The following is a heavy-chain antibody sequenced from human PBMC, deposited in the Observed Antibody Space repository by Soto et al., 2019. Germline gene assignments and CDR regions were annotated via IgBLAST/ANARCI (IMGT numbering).Heavy chain of an antibody. Sequence: SVKVSCKASGGTFSSYAISWVRQAPGQGLEWMGGIIPIFGTANYAQKFQGRVTITADKSTSTAYMELSSLRSEDTAVYYCARDMTTVSEGYYYGMDVWGQGTTVTV. CDR1: GGTFSSYA. D-gene: IGHD4-4*01. J-gene: IGHJ6*02. CDR3: ARDMTTVSEGYYYGMDV. CDR2: IIPIFGTA. V-gene: IGHV1-69*06.